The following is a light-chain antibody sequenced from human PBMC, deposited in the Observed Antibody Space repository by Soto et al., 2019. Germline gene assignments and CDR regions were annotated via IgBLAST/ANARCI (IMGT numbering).Light chain of an antibody. CDR1: QNFSTTY. J-gene: IGKJ2*01. CDR2: SAS. CDR3: PQYASSPRT. V-gene: IGKV3-20*01. Sequence: IVLTQSPGTLSLSPGQRATLSCWASQNFSTTYLAWFQQKPGQAPRILMYSASNRATGIPARFNASGSGTDFTLTISRVEPEDFAVYYCPQYASSPRTCGQGTKLEIK.